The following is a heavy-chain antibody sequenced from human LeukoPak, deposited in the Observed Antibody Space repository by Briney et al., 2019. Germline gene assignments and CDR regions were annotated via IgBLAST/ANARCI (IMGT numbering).Heavy chain of an antibody. CDR1: GGSVSSNY. D-gene: IGHD2-2*01. J-gene: IGHJ5*02. CDR3: ARHTSTGVVVVPAAPCCFDP. V-gene: IGHV4-59*08. CDR2: IYYSGST. Sequence: SETLSLTCTVSGGSVSSNYWSWIRQPPGKGLEWIGYIYYSGSTNYNPSLKSRVTISVDTSKNQFSLQLSSVTAADTALYFCARHTSTGVVVVPAAPCCFDPWGQGTLVAVSS.